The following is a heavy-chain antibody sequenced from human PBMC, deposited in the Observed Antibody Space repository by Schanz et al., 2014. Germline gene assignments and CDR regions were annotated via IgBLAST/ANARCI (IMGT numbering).Heavy chain of an antibody. V-gene: IGHV3-23*01. Sequence: VHLLESGGGLVEPGGSLRLSCAASGFSFSDYYMSWIRQAPGKGLEWVSSISGTGGDDTYYADSVKGRFTISRDNSKNTLFLQMNSLRVEDSAIYYCAKDISDTSGKDDYWGQGTLVTVSS. CDR3: AKDISDTSGKDDY. D-gene: IGHD3-22*01. CDR1: GFSFSDYY. J-gene: IGHJ4*02. CDR2: ISGTGGDDT.